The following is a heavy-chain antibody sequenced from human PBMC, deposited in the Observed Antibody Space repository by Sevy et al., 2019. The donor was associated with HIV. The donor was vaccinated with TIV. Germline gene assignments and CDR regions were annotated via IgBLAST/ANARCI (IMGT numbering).Heavy chain of an antibody. J-gene: IGHJ3*01. CDR2: ISGPGLST. D-gene: IGHD3-22*01. V-gene: IGHV3-23*01. Sequence: GGSLRLSCTASGFTFNTHAMTWVRQAPGKGLEWVSVISGPGLSTYYADSVKGRFTIYRDNSKNTLYLQMNSMRFDDTATYNCAKELNAALESMIEVILSTLKGSDVWGQGTMVTVSS. CDR1: GFTFNTHA. CDR3: AKELNAALESMIEVILSTLKGSDV.